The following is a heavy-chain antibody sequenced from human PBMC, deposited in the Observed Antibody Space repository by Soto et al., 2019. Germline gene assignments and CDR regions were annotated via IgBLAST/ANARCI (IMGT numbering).Heavy chain of an antibody. CDR2: FAGDFINT. CDR3: VKEGRLAVRGLDL. Sequence: PSAFPLTPPAIPLVPLSPVECLWWVAGFAGDFINTRYADSVRGRFTISSHTSKTTLSLQMDSLRVEDTAIYYCVKEGRLAVRGLDLWGQGALVTVSS. CDR1: AFPLTPPA. D-gene: IGHD3-10*01. J-gene: IGHJ5*02. V-gene: IGHV3-23*01.